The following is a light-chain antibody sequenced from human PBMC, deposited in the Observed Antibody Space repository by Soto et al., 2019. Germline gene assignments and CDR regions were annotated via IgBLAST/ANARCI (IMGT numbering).Light chain of an antibody. CDR3: QQSYSTLWT. J-gene: IGKJ1*01. CDR2: AAS. CDR1: QSISSY. Sequence: EIQITQSPSTLSGSVGDRVTITCRASQSISSYLNWYQQKPGKAPKLLIYAASSLQSGVPSRFSGSGSGTDFTLTISSLQPEDFATYYCQQSYSTLWTFGQGTKVDIK. V-gene: IGKV1-39*01.